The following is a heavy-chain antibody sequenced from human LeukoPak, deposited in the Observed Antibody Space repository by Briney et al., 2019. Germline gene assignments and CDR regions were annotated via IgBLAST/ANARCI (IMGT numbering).Heavy chain of an antibody. V-gene: IGHV3-21*01. CDR2: ISSSSSYI. CDR1: GFTFSSYS. J-gene: IGHJ4*02. CDR3: ARDRAYDVVVPAAFDY. D-gene: IGHD2-2*01. Sequence: GGSLRLSCAASGFTFSSYSMNWVRQAPGKGLEWVSSISSSSSYIYYADSVKGRFTISRDNAKNSLYLQMNSLRAEDTAVYYCARDRAYDVVVPAAFDYWGQGTLVTVSS.